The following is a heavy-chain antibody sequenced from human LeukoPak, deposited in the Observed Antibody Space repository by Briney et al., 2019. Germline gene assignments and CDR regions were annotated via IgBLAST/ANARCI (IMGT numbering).Heavy chain of an antibody. CDR3: TREGAYYDSTRFQGIGWFDP. CDR2: IRSKAYGGTT. D-gene: IGHD3-22*01. CDR1: GFTFGDYA. Sequence: AGGSLRLSCTASGFTFGDYAMSWVRQAPGKGLEWVGFIRSKAYGGTTEYAASVKGRFTISRDDSKSIAYLQMNSLKTEDTAVYYCTREGAYYDSTRFQGIGWFDPWGQGTLVTVSS. J-gene: IGHJ5*02. V-gene: IGHV3-49*04.